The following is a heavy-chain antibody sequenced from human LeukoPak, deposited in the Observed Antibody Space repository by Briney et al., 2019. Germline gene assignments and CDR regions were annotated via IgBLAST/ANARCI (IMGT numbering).Heavy chain of an antibody. V-gene: IGHV3-7*01. CDR3: ASQHCSSTTCYTDAFDI. CDR1: GLPFSRYW. CDR2: KKQDGNEK. J-gene: IGHJ3*02. D-gene: IGHD2-2*02. Sequence: GGSLRFSFEASGLPFSRYWLSWFRKTPGKGLEWVANKKQDGNEKYYVDSVKGRSAISRDNAKNSLYLQMNSLRAEDTAVYYCASQHCSSTTCYTDAFDIWGQGTMVTVSS.